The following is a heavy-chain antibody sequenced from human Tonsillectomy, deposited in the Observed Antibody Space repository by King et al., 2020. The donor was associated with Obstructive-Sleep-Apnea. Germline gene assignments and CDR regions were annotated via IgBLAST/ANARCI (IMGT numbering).Heavy chain of an antibody. CDR2: IYYSGST. J-gene: IGHJ4*02. D-gene: IGHD6-19*01. V-gene: IGHV4-59*01. CDR1: GGSISSYY. CDR3: ARDRVAVAEGLDY. Sequence: VQLQESGPGLVKPSETLSLTCTVSGGSISSYYWSWIRQPPGKGLEWIGYIYYSGSTNYNPSLKSRVTISVDTSKNQFSLKLSPVTAADTAVYYCARDRVAVAEGLDYWGQGTLVTVSS.